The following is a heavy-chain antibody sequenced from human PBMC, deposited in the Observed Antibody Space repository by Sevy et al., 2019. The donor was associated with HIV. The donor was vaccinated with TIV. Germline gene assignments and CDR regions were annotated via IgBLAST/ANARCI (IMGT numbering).Heavy chain of an antibody. V-gene: IGHV3-7*03. CDR2: IKRDGSEK. Sequence: GGSLRLSCAGSGFTFSNYWMSWVRQAPGKGLEWVANIKRDGSEKYYVASVKGRFTISRDNAKTSLYLQRNSLRVEDTAVYYCARDCSSASCLWGMDVWGQGTMVTVSS. CDR1: GFTFSNYW. D-gene: IGHD2-2*01. J-gene: IGHJ6*02. CDR3: ARDCSSASCLWGMDV.